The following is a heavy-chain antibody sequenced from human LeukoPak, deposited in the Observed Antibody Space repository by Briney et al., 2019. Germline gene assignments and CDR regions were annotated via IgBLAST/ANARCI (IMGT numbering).Heavy chain of an antibody. CDR3: AKDLLYYGSGSPLWFDP. CDR1: GFTFSSYA. D-gene: IGHD3-10*01. J-gene: IGHJ5*02. CDR2: ISSSSSYI. Sequence: GGSLRLSCAASGFTFSSYAMSWVRQAPGKGLEWVSSISSSSSYIYYADSVKGRFTISRDNAKNSLYLQMNSLRAEDTAVYYCAKDLLYYGSGSPLWFDPWGQGTLVTVSS. V-gene: IGHV3-21*01.